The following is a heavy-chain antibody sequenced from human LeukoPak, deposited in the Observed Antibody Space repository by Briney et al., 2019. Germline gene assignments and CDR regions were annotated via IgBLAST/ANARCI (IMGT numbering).Heavy chain of an antibody. CDR1: GGSISSYY. J-gene: IGHJ4*02. V-gene: IGHV4-34*01. D-gene: IGHD3-9*01. Sequence: SETLSLTCTVSGGSISSYYWSWIRQPPGKGLEWIGEINHSGSTNYNPSLKSRVTISADTSKNQFSLKLSSVTAADTAVYYCARGVLRYFDWLSCFDYWGQGTLVTVSS. CDR3: ARGVLRYFDWLSCFDY. CDR2: INHSGST.